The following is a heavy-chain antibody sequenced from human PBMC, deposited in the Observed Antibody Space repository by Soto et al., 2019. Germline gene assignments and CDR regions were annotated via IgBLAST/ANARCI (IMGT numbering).Heavy chain of an antibody. CDR3: AKASPVTRGSSNSFHNDC. Sequence: ASVKVSCKASGYTFTDYYMHWVRQAPGQGLEWMGWINPNSGGTDYAQKFQGRVTVTRDTSIRTAYMELSRLGSDDTAMYYCAKASPVTRGSSNSFHNDCWGQGTLVGVSS. V-gene: IGHV1-2*02. CDR2: INPNSGGT. D-gene: IGHD4-4*01. J-gene: IGHJ4*02. CDR1: GYTFTDYY.